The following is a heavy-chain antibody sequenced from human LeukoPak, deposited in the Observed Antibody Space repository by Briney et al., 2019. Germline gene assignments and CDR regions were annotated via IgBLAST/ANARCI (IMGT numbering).Heavy chain of an antibody. CDR3: ARDPYGDNWFDP. D-gene: IGHD4-17*01. CDR1: GFTFSSYW. J-gene: IGHJ5*02. V-gene: IGHV3-7*01. Sequence: QPGGPLRPSCAASGFTFSSYWMSWVRQAPGKGLEWVANIKEDGSEKYYVDSVKGRFTISRDNAKKSLYLQMNNLRAEDTAVYYCARDPYGDNWFDPWGQGTLVTVSS. CDR2: IKEDGSEK.